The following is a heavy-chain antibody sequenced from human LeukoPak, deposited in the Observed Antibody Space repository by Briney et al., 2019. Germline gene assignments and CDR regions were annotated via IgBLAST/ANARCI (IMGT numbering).Heavy chain of an antibody. CDR2: ISSSSSYI. CDR1: GFTFSSYS. D-gene: IGHD3-22*01. V-gene: IGHV3-21*04. J-gene: IGHJ4*02. CDR3: AKDVPVPYYYDSSGPADY. Sequence: GGSLRLSCAASGFTFSSYSMNWVRQAPGKGLEWVSSISSSSSYIYYADSVKGRFTISRDNAKNSLYLQMNSLRAEDTAVYYCAKDVPVPYYYDSSGPADYWGQETLVTVSS.